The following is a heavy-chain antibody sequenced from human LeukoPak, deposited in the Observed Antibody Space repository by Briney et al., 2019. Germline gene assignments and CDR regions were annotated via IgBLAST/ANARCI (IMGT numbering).Heavy chain of an antibody. Sequence: GGSLRLSCATSGFSFTDYPMNWVPQAPGKGLEWISNIRTTAEGAKYAYYADSVKGRVTISRDDGKNTLYLHMNSLRDDDTAVYYCATDQRYAFDYWGQGILVTVSS. CDR3: ATDQRYAFDY. CDR1: GFSFTDYP. J-gene: IGHJ4*02. V-gene: IGHV3-48*02. D-gene: IGHD3-9*01. CDR2: IRTTAEGAKYA.